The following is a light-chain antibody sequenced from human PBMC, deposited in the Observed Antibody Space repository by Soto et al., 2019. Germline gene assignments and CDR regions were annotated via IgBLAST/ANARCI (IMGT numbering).Light chain of an antibody. CDR1: SSNIESNT. Sequence: QSVLTQPPSASGTLGQRVTISCSGSSSNIESNTVTWYQQLPGTAPKLVIYSNYDRPSGVPDRFSGSTSGTSASLVIRGLQSEDEADYYCAVWDDILNGYVFGDGTQLTVL. J-gene: IGLJ2*01. CDR2: SNY. CDR3: AVWDDILNGYV. V-gene: IGLV1-44*01.